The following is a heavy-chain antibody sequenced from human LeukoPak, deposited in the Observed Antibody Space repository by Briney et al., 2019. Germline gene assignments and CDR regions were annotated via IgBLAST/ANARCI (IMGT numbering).Heavy chain of an antibody. CDR2: IWYDGSNK. D-gene: IGHD1-1*01. V-gene: IGHV3-33*01. J-gene: IGHJ4*02. Sequence: GGSLRLSCAASGFTFSSYGMHWVRQAPGRGLEWVAVIWYDGSNKYYADSVKGRFTISRDNSKNTLYLQMNSLRAEDTAVYYCARDRYGTNRGGFDYWGQGTLVTVSS. CDR3: ARDRYGTNRGGFDY. CDR1: GFTFSSYG.